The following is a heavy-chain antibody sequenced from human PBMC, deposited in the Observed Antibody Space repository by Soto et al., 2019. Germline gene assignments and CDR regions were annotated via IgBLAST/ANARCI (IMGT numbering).Heavy chain of an antibody. CDR1: GFTFSSYA. D-gene: IGHD3-9*01. J-gene: IGHJ6*02. CDR3: ARDQSLTGSTYYYYGMDV. CDR2: ISYDGSNK. V-gene: IGHV3-30-3*01. Sequence: PGGSLRLSCAASGFTFSSYAMHWVRQAPGKGLEWVAVISYDGSNKYYADSVKGRFTISRDNSKNTLYLQMNSLRAEDTAVYYCARDQSLTGSTYYYYGMDVWGQGTTVTVSS.